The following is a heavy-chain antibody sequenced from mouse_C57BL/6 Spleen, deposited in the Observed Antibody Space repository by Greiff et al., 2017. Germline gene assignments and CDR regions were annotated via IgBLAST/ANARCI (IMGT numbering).Heavy chain of an antibody. V-gene: IGHV3-6*01. Sequence: EVKLMESGPGLVKPSQSLSLTCSVTGYSITSGYYWNWIRQFPGNKLEWMGYISYDGSNNYNPSLKNRISITRDTSKNQFFLKLNSVTTEDTATYYCAHSSGYVDYAMDYWGQGTSVTVSS. CDR2: ISYDGSN. J-gene: IGHJ4*01. CDR3: AHSSGYVDYAMDY. CDR1: GYSITSGYY. D-gene: IGHD3-2*02.